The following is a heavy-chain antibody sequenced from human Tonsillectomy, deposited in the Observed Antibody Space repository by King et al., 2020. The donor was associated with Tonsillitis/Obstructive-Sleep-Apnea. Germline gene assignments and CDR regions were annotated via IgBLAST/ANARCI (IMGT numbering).Heavy chain of an antibody. CDR1: GYTFTSYG. CDR2: ISAYNGNT. J-gene: IGHJ4*02. Sequence: QLVQSGAEVKKPGASVKVSCKASGYTFTSYGISWVRQAPGQGLEWMGWISAYNGNTNYAQKLQGRVTMTTGTSTSTAYMELRSLRSDDTAGYYCARDGWYCGGDCPPYYFDYWGQGTLVTVSS. CDR3: ARDGWYCGGDCPPYYFDY. D-gene: IGHD2-21*01. V-gene: IGHV1-18*01.